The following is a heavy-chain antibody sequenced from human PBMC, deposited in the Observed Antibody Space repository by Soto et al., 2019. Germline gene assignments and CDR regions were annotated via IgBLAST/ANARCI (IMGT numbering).Heavy chain of an antibody. Sequence: QVQLVQSGTEVKKPGASVKVSCKASGYTFTSYTITWVRQAPGQGLEWMGSISAHSGNTNCAQKLQGRVTMATDTSSNTAYMELRSLRSDDTAVYYCARGYYDSSGYYYRYWGQGTLVTVSS. V-gene: IGHV1-18*01. CDR1: GYTFTSYT. CDR2: ISAHSGNT. D-gene: IGHD3-22*01. J-gene: IGHJ4*02. CDR3: ARGYYDSSGYYYRY.